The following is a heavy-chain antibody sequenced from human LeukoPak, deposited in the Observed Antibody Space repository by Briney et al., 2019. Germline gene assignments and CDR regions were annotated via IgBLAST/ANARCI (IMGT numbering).Heavy chain of an antibody. V-gene: IGHV3-30*18. D-gene: IGHD3-22*01. CDR3: AKALTYYYDSSGPGGAFDI. CDR2: ISYDGSNK. Sequence: GGSLRLSCAASGFTFSSYGMHWVRQAPGKGLEWVAVISYDGSNKYYADSVKGRFTTSRDNSKNTLYLQMNSLRAEDTAVYYCAKALTYYYDSSGPGGAFDIWGQGTMVTVSS. CDR1: GFTFSSYG. J-gene: IGHJ3*02.